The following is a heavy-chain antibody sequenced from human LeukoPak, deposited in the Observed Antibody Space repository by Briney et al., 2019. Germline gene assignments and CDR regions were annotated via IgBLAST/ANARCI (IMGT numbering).Heavy chain of an antibody. CDR3: AKPTMDGTDY. CDR1: GFTFPSYY. Sequence: PGGSLRLSCAASGFTFPSYYMSWVRQAPGKGLEWVANIKLDGSEKYYVDSVKGRVTISRDTAKSSLYLHMHRLRAKDTAVYYCAKPTMDGTDYWGQGTMVTVSS. D-gene: IGHD1-1*01. J-gene: IGHJ4*02. CDR2: IKLDGSEK. V-gene: IGHV3-7*03.